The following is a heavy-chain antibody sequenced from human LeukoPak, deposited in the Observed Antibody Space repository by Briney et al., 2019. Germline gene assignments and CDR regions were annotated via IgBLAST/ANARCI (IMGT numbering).Heavy chain of an antibody. D-gene: IGHD4-17*01. CDR2: IGGTHSNI. V-gene: IGHV3-48*02. J-gene: IGHJ4*02. Sequence: GGSLRLSCAASGFTSSIYSMNWVRQAPGMGLEWVSYIGGTHSNIYYADSVKGRFTISRDDAKNSLYLQMNSLRDEDTAVYYCARDRDYAFDSWGQGTLVTVSS. CDR1: GFTSSIYS. CDR3: ARDRDYAFDS.